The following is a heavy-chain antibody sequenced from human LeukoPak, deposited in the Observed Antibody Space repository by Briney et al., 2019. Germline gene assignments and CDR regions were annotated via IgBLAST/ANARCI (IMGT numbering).Heavy chain of an antibody. D-gene: IGHD6-13*01. CDR2: ISGSGGNT. J-gene: IGHJ4*02. Sequence: GGSLRLSCAASGFTFSSYAMSWVRQAPGKGLEWVSVISGSGGNTYYADSVKGRFTISRDNSKNTLYLQMISLRAEDTAVYYCAKDRGSWFALFDSWGQGTLVTVSS. CDR1: GFTFSSYA. CDR3: AKDRGSWFALFDS. V-gene: IGHV3-23*01.